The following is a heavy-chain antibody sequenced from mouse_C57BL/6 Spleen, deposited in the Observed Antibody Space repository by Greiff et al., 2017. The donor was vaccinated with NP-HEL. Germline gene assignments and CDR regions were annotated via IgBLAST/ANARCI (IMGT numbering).Heavy chain of an antibody. D-gene: IGHD2-12*01. CDR3: AKNCYYYAMDH. CDR2: IYPGSGST. V-gene: IGHV1-55*01. Sequence: QVQLQQPGAELVKPGASVKMSCKASGYTFTSYWITWVKQRPGQGLEWIGDIYPGSGSTNYTEKFKSKATLTVDTSSSTAYMQLSSLTSEDSAVYYFAKNCYYYAMDHWGQGTPGTVSS. CDR1: GYTFTSYW. J-gene: IGHJ4*01.